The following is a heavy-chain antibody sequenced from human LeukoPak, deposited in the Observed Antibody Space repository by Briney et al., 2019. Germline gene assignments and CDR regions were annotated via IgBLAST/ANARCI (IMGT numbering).Heavy chain of an antibody. CDR3: ARLTPYGDYYSDN. Sequence: SETLSLTCSVSGGSISSGSYHWSWIRQPAGKGLEWIGRIYIGGSTNYNPSLKRRVTISADTSKNQFSLKVTSVTAADTAVYFCARLTPYGDYYSDNWGQGMSVTVSP. V-gene: IGHV4-61*02. CDR2: IYIGGST. J-gene: IGHJ4*02. CDR1: GGSISSGSYH. D-gene: IGHD4-17*01.